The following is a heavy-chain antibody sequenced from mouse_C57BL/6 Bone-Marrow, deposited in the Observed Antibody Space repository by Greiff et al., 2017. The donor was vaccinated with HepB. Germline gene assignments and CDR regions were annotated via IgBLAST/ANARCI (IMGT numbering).Heavy chain of an antibody. CDR3: ARSHYYGSSDYFDY. CDR1: GYTFTDYA. D-gene: IGHD1-1*01. V-gene: IGHV1-67*01. CDR2: ISTYYGDA. J-gene: IGHJ2*01. Sequence: QVQLKESGPELVRPGVSVKISCKGSGYTFTDYAMHWVKQSHAKSLEWIGVISTYYGDASYNQKFKDKATMTVDKSSSTAYMELARLTSEDSAFYYCARSHYYGSSDYFDYWGQGTTLTVSS.